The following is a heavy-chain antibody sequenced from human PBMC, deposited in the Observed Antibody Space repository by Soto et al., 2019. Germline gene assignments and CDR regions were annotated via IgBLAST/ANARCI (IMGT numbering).Heavy chain of an antibody. CDR2: IYHSGST. J-gene: IGHJ6*02. CDR1: GGSISSSNW. V-gene: IGHV4-4*02. CDR3: ARGGPVLRYFDWLFESYYYYGMDV. Sequence: SETLSLTCAVSGGSISSSNWWSWVRQPPGKGLEWIGYIYHSGSTYYNPSLKSRVTISVDRSKNQFSLKLSSVTAADTAVYYCARGGPVLRYFDWLFESYYYYGMDVWGQGTTVTVSS. D-gene: IGHD3-9*01.